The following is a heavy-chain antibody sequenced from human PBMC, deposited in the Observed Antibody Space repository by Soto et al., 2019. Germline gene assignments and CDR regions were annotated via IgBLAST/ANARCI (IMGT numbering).Heavy chain of an antibody. Sequence: GGSLRLSCAASGFIFSTYGMHWVRQAPGLGLEWVAVIWFDGSNKYYVDSVKGRFTISRDNSKNTLDLQMNSLRVEDTAVFYCAQDTYYHDTSGYYTFDYWGQGALVTVSS. CDR2: IWFDGSNK. CDR1: GFIFSTYG. CDR3: AQDTYYHDTSGYYTFDY. V-gene: IGHV3-30*02. D-gene: IGHD3-22*01. J-gene: IGHJ4*02.